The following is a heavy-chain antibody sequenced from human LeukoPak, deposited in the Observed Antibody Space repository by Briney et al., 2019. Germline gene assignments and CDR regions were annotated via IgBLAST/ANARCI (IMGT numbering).Heavy chain of an antibody. V-gene: IGHV4-34*01. Sequence: SETLSLTCAVYGESFSGYYGSWIRQPPGKGLECIGEINHSGSTNYNPSLKSRVAISVDTSKNQFSLKLSSVTAADTAVYYCARGVSSTSCRPHFYYYGMDVWGQGNTVTVSS. CDR1: GESFSGYY. CDR2: INHSGST. J-gene: IGHJ6*02. CDR3: ARGVSSTSCRPHFYYYGMDV. D-gene: IGHD2-2*01.